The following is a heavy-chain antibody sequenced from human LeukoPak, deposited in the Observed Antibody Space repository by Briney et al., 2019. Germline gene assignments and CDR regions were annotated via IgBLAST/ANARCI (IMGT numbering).Heavy chain of an antibody. D-gene: IGHD3-22*01. Sequence: SETLSLTCTVSGGSISSYYWSWIRQPPGKGLEWIGYIYYRSTNYNPPLKSRVTISIDTSKNQLSLKLSSVTAEDTAVYYCARHYDNDGYYYGHFDYWGQGTLVTVSS. CDR2: IYYRST. V-gene: IGHV4-59*08. J-gene: IGHJ4*02. CDR1: GGSISSYY. CDR3: ARHYDNDGYYYGHFDY.